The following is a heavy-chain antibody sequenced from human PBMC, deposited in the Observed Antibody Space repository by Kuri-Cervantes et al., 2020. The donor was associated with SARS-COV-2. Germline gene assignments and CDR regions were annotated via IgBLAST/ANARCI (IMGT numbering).Heavy chain of an antibody. CDR2: IYYSGST. V-gene: IGHV4-59*01. CDR1: GGSISSYY. D-gene: IGHD6-19*01. J-gene: IGHJ1*01. CDR3: ASTNVQAVAGTAEYFQH. Sequence: SETLSLTCTVSGGSISSYYWSWIRQPPGKGLERIGYIYYSGSTNYNPSLKSRVTISVDTSKNQFSLKLSSVTAADTAVYYCASTNVQAVAGTAEYFQHWGQGTLVTVSS.